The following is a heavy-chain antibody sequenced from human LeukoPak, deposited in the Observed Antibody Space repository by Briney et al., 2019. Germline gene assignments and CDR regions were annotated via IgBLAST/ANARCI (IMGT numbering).Heavy chain of an antibody. CDR3: ARGPTYYYYYDSSGYYSV. D-gene: IGHD3-22*01. CDR2: IYYSGST. J-gene: IGHJ4*02. V-gene: IGHV4-39*07. CDR1: GGSISSSSYY. Sequence: SETLSLTCTVSGGSISSSSYYWGWIRRPPGKGLEWIGSIYYSGSTYYNPSLKSRVTISVDTSKNQFSLKLSSVTAADTAVYYCARGPTYYYYYDSSGYYSVWGQGTLVTVSS.